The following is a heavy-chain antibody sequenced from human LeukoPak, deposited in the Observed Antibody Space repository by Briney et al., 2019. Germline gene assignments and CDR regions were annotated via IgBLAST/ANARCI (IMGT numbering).Heavy chain of an antibody. CDR1: GGSISSSSYY. CDR2: IYYSGST. Sequence: SETLSLTCTVSGGSISSSSYYWGWIRQPPGKGLEWIGSIYYSGSTYYNPSLKSRVTISVDTSKNQFSLRLSSVTAADTAVYYCASLYGDYEDWYFELWGRGTLVTVSS. V-gene: IGHV4-39*01. J-gene: IGHJ2*01. CDR3: ASLYGDYEDWYFEL. D-gene: IGHD4-17*01.